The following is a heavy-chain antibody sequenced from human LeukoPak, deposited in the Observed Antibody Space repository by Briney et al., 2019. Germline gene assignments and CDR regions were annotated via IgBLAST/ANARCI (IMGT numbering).Heavy chain of an antibody. Sequence: SETLSLTCTVSGGPISSYYWSWIRQPPGKGLEWIGYMYYSGTIKYNPSLKSRVTISVDTSKNQFSLKLSSVTAADTAMYYCARAWATDYFDYWGQGTLVTVSS. V-gene: IGHV4-59*01. CDR1: GGPISSYY. J-gene: IGHJ4*02. CDR3: ARAWATDYFDY. CDR2: MYYSGTI.